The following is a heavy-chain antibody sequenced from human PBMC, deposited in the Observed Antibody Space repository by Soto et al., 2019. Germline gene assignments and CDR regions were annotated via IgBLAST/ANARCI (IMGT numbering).Heavy chain of an antibody. CDR1: GGTLSSYT. CDR3: ATGSSSLGDGDLDVDYYYYMDL. D-gene: IGHD3-16*01. J-gene: IGHJ6*03. CDR2: IIPLLGTA. V-gene: IGHV1-69*08. Sequence: QVQLEQSGAEVKRPGSSVTVSCKASGGTLSSYTISWVRQAPGQGLEWMGGIIPLLGTAKYAQKFQGRVTTRAEKITTTTYFELLGGRSYDTAAYYCATGSSSLGDGDLDVDYYYYMDLWGKGTTVTVSS.